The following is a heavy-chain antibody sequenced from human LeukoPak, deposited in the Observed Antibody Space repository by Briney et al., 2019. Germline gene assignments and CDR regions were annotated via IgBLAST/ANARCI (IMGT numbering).Heavy chain of an antibody. CDR3: AREWVTIFGVVNFYYFDY. J-gene: IGHJ4*02. CDR1: GHTFTSYD. D-gene: IGHD3-3*01. V-gene: IGHV1-2*02. Sequence: GASVKVSCKASGHTFTSYDINWVRQAPGQGLEWMGWINPNSGGTNYAQKFQGRVTMTRDTSISTAYMELSRLRSDDTAVYYCAREWVTIFGVVNFYYFDYWGQGTLVTVSS. CDR2: INPNSGGT.